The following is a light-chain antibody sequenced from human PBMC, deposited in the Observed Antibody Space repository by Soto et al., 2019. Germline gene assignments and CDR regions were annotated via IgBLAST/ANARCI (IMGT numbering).Light chain of an antibody. CDR3: QSYDSSLSGVV. CDR1: SSNIGSNT. CDR2: SDN. J-gene: IGLJ2*01. V-gene: IGLV1-44*01. Sequence: QSVLTQPPSASGTPGQRVTISCSGSSSNIGSNTVNWYQQLPGTAPKLFIYSDNRRPSGVPDRFSGSKSGTSASLAISGLQSEDEADYYCQSYDSSLSGVVFGGGTKLTVL.